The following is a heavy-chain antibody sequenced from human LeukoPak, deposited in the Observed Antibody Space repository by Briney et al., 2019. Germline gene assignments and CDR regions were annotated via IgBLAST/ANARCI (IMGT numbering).Heavy chain of an antibody. CDR3: AKEFYGYYFDY. CDR1: GFTFSSYA. V-gene: IGHV3-23*01. CDR2: VTNSGDIT. D-gene: IGHD4-17*01. Sequence: GGSLRLSCAASGFTFSSYAMSWVRQAPGKGLEWVSGVTNSGDITYYADSVKGRFTISRDNSKNTLYLQMNSLRADDTAVYYCAKEFYGYYFDYWGQGTLVTVSS. J-gene: IGHJ4*02.